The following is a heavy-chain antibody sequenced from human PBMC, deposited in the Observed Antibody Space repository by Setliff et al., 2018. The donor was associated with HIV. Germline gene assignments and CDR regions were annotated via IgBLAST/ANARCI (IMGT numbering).Heavy chain of an antibody. CDR1: GFTFSSYG. V-gene: IGHV3-30*02. J-gene: IGHJ6*03. CDR2: IRYDGSNK. CDR3: AKAFGYCSGGSCPVLMDV. Sequence: LRLSCAASGFTFSSYGMHWVRQAPGKGLEWVAFIRYDGSNKYYADSVKGRFTISRDNSKNTLYLQMNSLRAKDAAVYYCAKAFGYCSGGSCPVLMDVWGKGTTVTVSS. D-gene: IGHD2-15*01.